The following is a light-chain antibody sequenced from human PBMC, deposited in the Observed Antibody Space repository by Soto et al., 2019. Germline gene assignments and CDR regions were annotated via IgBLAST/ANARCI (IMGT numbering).Light chain of an antibody. CDR3: QSYDSSLSGSGV. Sequence: QTVVTQPPSVSGAPGQRVTISCTGSSSNIGAGYDVHWYQQLPGTAPKLLIYGNSNRPSGVTDRFSGSKSGTSASLAITGLQAEDEADYYCQSYDSSLSGSGVFGGGTKLTVL. CDR2: GNS. V-gene: IGLV1-40*01. CDR1: SSNIGAGYD. J-gene: IGLJ2*01.